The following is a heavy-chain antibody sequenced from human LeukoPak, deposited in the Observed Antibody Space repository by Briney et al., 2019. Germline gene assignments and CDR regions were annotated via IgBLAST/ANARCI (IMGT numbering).Heavy chain of an antibody. CDR2: IYYSGNT. CDR3: ARHKSGIDWFDP. V-gene: IGHV4-61*01. Sequence: SETLSLTCTVSGGSVSSGSYYWSWIRQPPGKGLEWIGYIYYSGNTYYNPSLKSRVTISVDTSKNQFSLRLSSVTAADTAVYYCARHKSGIDWFDPWGQGTLVTVSS. J-gene: IGHJ5*02. CDR1: GGSVSSGSYY. D-gene: IGHD1-14*01.